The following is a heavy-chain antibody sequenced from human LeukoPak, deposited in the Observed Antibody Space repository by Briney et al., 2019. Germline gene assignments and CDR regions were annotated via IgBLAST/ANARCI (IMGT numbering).Heavy chain of an antibody. D-gene: IGHD3-22*01. J-gene: IGHJ4*02. V-gene: IGHV1-18*01. Sequence: ASVKVSCKASGYTFTSYGISWVRQAPGQGLEWMGWISAYNGYTNYAQKLQGRVTMTTDTSTSTAYMELRSLRSDDTAVYYCARDPPYYSDSSVYSHPLDYDYWGQGTLVIVSS. CDR1: GYTFTSYG. CDR2: ISAYNGYT. CDR3: ARDPPYYSDSSVYSHPLDYDY.